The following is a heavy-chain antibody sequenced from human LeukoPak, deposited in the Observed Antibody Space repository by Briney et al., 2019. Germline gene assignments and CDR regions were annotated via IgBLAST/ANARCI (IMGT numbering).Heavy chain of an antibody. Sequence: GESLKISCKGSGYSFTSYWIGWVRPMPGKGLEWMGIIYPGDSDTRYSPSFQGQVTISADKSISTAYLQWSSLKASDTAMYYCARVTPDYYDSSGLAPYYYYYMDVWGKGTTVTVSS. D-gene: IGHD3-22*01. CDR2: IYPGDSDT. CDR3: ARVTPDYYDSSGLAPYYYYYMDV. J-gene: IGHJ6*03. CDR1: GYSFTSYW. V-gene: IGHV5-51*01.